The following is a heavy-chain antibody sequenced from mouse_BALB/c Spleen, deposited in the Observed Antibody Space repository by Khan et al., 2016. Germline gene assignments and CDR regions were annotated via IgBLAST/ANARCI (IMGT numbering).Heavy chain of an antibody. Sequence: EVQLVESGGGLVQPGGSLKFSCAASGFDFSRYWMSWVRQAPGKGLEWIGEINPDSSPLNYTPSLKAKFIISRDNAKNTLYLQMSKVRSEDTALYDCARRCYYGTMDYWVQGASVDVAS. V-gene: IGHV4-1*02. J-gene: IGHJ4*01. CDR2: INPDSSPL. CDR3: ARRCYYGTMDY. CDR1: GFDFSRYW. D-gene: IGHD1-1*01.